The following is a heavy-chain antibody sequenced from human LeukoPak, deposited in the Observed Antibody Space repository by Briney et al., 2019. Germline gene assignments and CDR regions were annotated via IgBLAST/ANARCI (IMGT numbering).Heavy chain of an antibody. CDR2: ISSIDGST. Sequence: GGSLRLSCAASGFTFSSYGMSWVRQAPGKGLEWVSGISSIDGSTYYADSVKGRFTISRGNSRNTLYLQMNSLRGEDTAVYYCVKDTPDTVAAAPDDYYFDYWGQGTLVTVSS. J-gene: IGHJ4*02. CDR3: VKDTPDTVAAAPDDYYFDY. D-gene: IGHD6-13*01. CDR1: GFTFSSYG. V-gene: IGHV3-23*01.